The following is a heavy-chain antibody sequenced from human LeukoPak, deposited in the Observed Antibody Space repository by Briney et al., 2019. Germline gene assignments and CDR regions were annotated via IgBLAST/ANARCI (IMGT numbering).Heavy chain of an antibody. Sequence: SETLSLTCAVSGGSINSNKWWSLVRQPPGKGLEWIGEIYHSGSTNYNPSLKSRVTISVDKSKNQFSLELTSVTAADTAVYYCASKIVVAPTWFDPWGQGTLVTVSS. CDR1: GGSINSNKW. CDR2: IYHSGST. D-gene: IGHD2-21*01. CDR3: ASKIVVAPTWFDP. J-gene: IGHJ5*02. V-gene: IGHV4-4*02.